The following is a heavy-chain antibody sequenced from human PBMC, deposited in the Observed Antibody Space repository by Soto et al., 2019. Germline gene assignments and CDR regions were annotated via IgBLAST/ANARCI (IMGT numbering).Heavy chain of an antibody. CDR3: ARDGSYSSSPFDD. Sequence: PGGSLRLSCAASGFTFSSYSMNWVRQAPGKGLEWVAVISYDGSNKYYADSVKGRFTISRDNSKNTLYLQMNSLRAEDTAVYYCARDGSYSSSPFDDWGQGTLVTVSS. J-gene: IGHJ5*02. CDR2: ISYDGSNK. V-gene: IGHV3-30*03. D-gene: IGHD6-13*01. CDR1: GFTFSSYS.